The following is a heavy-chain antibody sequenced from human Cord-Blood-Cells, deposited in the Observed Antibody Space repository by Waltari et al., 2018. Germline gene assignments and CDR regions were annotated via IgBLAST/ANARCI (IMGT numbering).Heavy chain of an antibody. CDR3: ARDGEQQLAFDY. CDR2: IYGGGST. D-gene: IGHD6-13*01. Sequence: EVQLVESGGGLVQPGGSLRLSCAASGFTVSSNYMSWVRQAPGKGLEWVSVIYGGGSTDYADSGKGRFTISRDNSKSTLELQMNSLRAEDTAVYYCARDGEQQLAFDYWGQGTLVTVSS. V-gene: IGHV3-66*01. CDR1: GFTVSSNY. J-gene: IGHJ4*02.